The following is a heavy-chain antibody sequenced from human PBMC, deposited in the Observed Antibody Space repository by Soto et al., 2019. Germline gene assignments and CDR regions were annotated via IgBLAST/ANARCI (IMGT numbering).Heavy chain of an antibody. J-gene: IGHJ6*02. CDR2: IYYSGSA. CDR1: GDSPTSVSDY. Sequence: PWGTPELSCTVSGDSPTSVSDYWGWIRQPPGKGLEWIGYIYYSGSADYNPSLGSRVTISIDTSKNQFSLKLTSVTAADTAVYYCASDSVPTPYYSYGMDVWGQGSTVT. V-gene: IGHV4-61*01. CDR3: ASDSVPTPYYSYGMDV. D-gene: IGHD3-10*01.